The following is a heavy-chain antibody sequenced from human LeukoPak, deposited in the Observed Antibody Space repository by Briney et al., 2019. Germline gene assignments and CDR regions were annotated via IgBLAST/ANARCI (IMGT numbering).Heavy chain of an antibody. CDR2: LYYSGNT. V-gene: IGHV4-61*03. CDR3: ARGLSTGREDYFDY. D-gene: IGHD1-1*01. J-gene: IGHJ4*02. CDR1: GASVSDGSYY. Sequence: KPSETLSLTCSVSGASVSDGSYYWSWIRQPPGKGLEWIGYLYYSGNTNYSPSLSSRVSTSIDTSKNHFSLNLTSVTAADTAVYYCARGLSTGREDYFDYWGQGTLVSVSS.